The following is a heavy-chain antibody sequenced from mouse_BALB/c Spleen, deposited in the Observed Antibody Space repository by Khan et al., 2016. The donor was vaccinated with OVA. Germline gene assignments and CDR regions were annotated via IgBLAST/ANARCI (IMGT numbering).Heavy chain of an antibody. J-gene: IGHJ3*01. D-gene: IGHD2-14*01. V-gene: IGHV1-4*01. CDR3: VEDGAYQRNDGWCAY. CDR1: GYTFTSYT. Sequence: QVQLKESGAELARPGASVKMSCKASGYTFTSYTIHWIKERPGQGLEWIGYINPSNGYTNYNQKFKDKATLTTDKSSPTAYLQLSSLTSDDSAVYECVEDGAYQRNDGWCAYWGQGTLVTVSA. CDR2: INPSNGYT.